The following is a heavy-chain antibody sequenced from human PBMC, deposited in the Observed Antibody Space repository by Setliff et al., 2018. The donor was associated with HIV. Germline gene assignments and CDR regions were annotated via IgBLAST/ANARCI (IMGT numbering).Heavy chain of an antibody. CDR3: ARRIDNSGSFPDKNWFDT. CDR1: GGSISSYY. V-gene: IGHV4-4*09. CDR2: IYTSGST. Sequence: SETLSLTCTVSGGSISSYYWSWIRQPPGKGLEWIGYIYTSGSTKYNPSLQSRVTMSIDTSKNQFSLKLTSVTAADTAVYYCARRIDNSGSFPDKNWFDTWGQGSLVTVSS. J-gene: IGHJ5*02. D-gene: IGHD3-10*01.